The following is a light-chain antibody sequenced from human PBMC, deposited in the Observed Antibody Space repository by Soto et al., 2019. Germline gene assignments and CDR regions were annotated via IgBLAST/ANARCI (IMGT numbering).Light chain of an antibody. J-gene: IGKJ5*01. CDR3: QKYNSVPIT. V-gene: IGKV1-27*01. CDR2: AAS. Sequence: DIQMTQSPSSLSASVGDRVTITCRARQGISNNLAWYQQKPGKVPKLLIYAASTLQSGVPSRFSGSASGTDFTLTISSLQPEDVATYYCQKYNSVPITFGQGTRLEIK. CDR1: QGISNN.